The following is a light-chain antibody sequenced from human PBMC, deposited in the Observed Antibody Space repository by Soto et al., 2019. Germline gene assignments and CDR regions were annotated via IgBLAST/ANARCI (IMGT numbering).Light chain of an antibody. Sequence: QAVLGQPPSASGAPGQSVTISCAGTSNDVGGYNFVSWYQQHPGKAPKLMIFEVSKCPSGVPDRFSGSKSGNTASLTVSGLQAEDEADYYCSSYAGNNIFYVFGTGTKVTVL. CDR3: SSYAGNNIFYV. CDR2: EVS. J-gene: IGLJ1*01. V-gene: IGLV2-8*01. CDR1: SNDVGGYNF.